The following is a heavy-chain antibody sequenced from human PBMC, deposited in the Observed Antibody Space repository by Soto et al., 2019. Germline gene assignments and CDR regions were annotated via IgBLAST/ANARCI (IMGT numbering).Heavy chain of an antibody. CDR2: ISGDSGNT. V-gene: IGHV1-3*01. D-gene: IGHD6-19*01. CDR1: GYMFTKSA. CDR3: ARDGVAAGNINFDY. Sequence: ASVKVSCKASGYMFTKSAMHWVREAPGQRLEWMGWISGDSGNTKYSPKLQDRVTITRDTSASTAYMELSSLRSEDTALYYCARDGVAAGNINFDYWGQGTLVTVSS. J-gene: IGHJ4*01.